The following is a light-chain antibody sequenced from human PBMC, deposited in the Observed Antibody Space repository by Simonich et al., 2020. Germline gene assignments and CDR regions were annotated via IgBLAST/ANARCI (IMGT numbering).Light chain of an antibody. CDR2: RNN. V-gene: IGLV1-47*01. Sequence: QSVLTQPPSASGTPGQRVTISCSGSSSNIGINYVYWYQQLPGTAPKHLIYRNNPRPAGAPDRFSGSKSGTSASLAISGLRSEDEAEYYCAAWDDSLSGPVFGGGTKLTVL. CDR1: SSNIGINY. CDR3: AAWDDSLSGPV. J-gene: IGLJ3*02.